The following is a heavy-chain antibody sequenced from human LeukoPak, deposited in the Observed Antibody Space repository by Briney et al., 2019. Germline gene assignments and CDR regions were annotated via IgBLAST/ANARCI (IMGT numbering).Heavy chain of an antibody. V-gene: IGHV3-21*01. J-gene: IGHJ4*02. Sequence: GGSLRLSCAASGFTFSSYSMNWGRQAPGKGLEWVSSISSSSYIYYADSVKGRFTIPRDNANNSLYLQINSLRAEDTAVYYCARDPSSSLVAPYWGQGTLVTVSS. CDR2: ISSSSYI. D-gene: IGHD6-6*01. CDR1: GFTFSSYS. CDR3: ARDPSSSLVAPY.